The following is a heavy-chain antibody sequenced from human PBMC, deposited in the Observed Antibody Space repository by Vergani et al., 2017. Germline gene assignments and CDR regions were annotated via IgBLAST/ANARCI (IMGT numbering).Heavy chain of an antibody. V-gene: IGHV3-48*04. CDR1: GFTFSSYS. Sequence: EVQLVESGGGLVQPGGSLRLSCAASGFTFSSYSMNWVRQAPGKGLEWVSYISSSSSTLYYADSVKGRFTISRDNAKNSLYLQMNSLRAEDTAVYYCARDRSSGYDGWGQGTLVTVSS. CDR2: ISSSSSTL. D-gene: IGHD3-22*01. CDR3: ARDRSSGYDG. J-gene: IGHJ4*02.